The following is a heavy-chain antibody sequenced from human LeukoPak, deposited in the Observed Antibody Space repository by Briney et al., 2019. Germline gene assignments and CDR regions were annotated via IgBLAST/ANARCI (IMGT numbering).Heavy chain of an antibody. CDR2: ISGSGDST. D-gene: IGHD7-27*01. Sequence: PGGSLTLSCAPSGFTFSSYAMSWVRQAPGKGLEWVSAISGSGDSTYSTDSVKGRFTISRDNSKNTLYLQMNSLRAEDTAVYYCAKKVPANWGSYFDYWGQGTLVTVSS. CDR3: AKKVPANWGSYFDY. CDR1: GFTFSSYA. J-gene: IGHJ4*02. V-gene: IGHV3-23*01.